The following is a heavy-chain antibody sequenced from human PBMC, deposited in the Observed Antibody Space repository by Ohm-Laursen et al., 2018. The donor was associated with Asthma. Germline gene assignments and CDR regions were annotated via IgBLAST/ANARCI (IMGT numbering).Heavy chain of an antibody. J-gene: IGHJ5*02. CDR1: GGTFSSYA. CDR2: IIPIFGTA. V-gene: IGHV1-69*13. CDR3: ARSGSYFNWFDP. Sequence: SVKVSCKASGGTFSSYAISWVRQAPGQGLEWMGGIIPIFGTANYAQKFQGRVTITADESTSTAYMELSSLRSEDTAVYYCARSGSYFNWFDPWGQGTLVTVSS. D-gene: IGHD1-26*01.